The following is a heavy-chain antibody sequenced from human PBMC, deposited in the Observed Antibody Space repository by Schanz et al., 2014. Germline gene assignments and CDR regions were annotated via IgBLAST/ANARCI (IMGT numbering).Heavy chain of an antibody. CDR3: ARDRGIAAPDTFDH. V-gene: IGHV1-18*01. CDR2: ISAYSGNS. Sequence: QVQLVQSGAEVKKPGASVKVSCKASGYTLTGFGVSWVRQAPGQGREWMGWISAYSGNSKYAQKVKGRVTMTTDTSTNTVYMELGSLTSDDTAVYYCARDRGIAAPDTFDHWGQGTLVTVSS. CDR1: GYTLTGFG. D-gene: IGHD6-13*01. J-gene: IGHJ4*02.